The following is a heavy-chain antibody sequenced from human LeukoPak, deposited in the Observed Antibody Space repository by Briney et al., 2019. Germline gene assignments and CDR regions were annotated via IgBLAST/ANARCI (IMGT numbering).Heavy chain of an antibody. V-gene: IGHV1-69*01. CDR2: IIPIFGTA. D-gene: IGHD3-22*01. CDR3: ARDDSSGYPADY. Sequence: SVKVSCKASGGTFSSYAISWVRQAPGQGLEWMGGIIPIFGTANYAQKFQGRVTITADESTSTAYMELSSLRSEDTAVYYCARDDSSGYPADYWGQGTLVTVSS. J-gene: IGHJ4*02. CDR1: GGTFSSYA.